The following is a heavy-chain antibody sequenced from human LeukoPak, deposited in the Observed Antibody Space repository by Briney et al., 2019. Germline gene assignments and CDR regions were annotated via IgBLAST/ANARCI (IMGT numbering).Heavy chain of an antibody. Sequence: SVKVSCKASGGTFSSYAISWVRQAPGQGLEWMGEIIPIFGTANYAQKFQGRVTITADESTSTAYMELSSLRSEDTAVYYCARGQQWHYNWFDPWGQGTLVTVSS. J-gene: IGHJ5*02. D-gene: IGHD6-19*01. CDR2: IIPIFGTA. CDR1: GGTFSSYA. CDR3: ARGQQWHYNWFDP. V-gene: IGHV1-69*13.